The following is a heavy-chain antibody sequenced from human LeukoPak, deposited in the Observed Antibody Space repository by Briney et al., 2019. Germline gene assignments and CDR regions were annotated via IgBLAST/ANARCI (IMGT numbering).Heavy chain of an antibody. Sequence: GGSLRLSCAASGFTFSSYAMSWVRQAPGKGLEWVSAISGSGGSTYYADSVKGRFTISRDNAKNSLYLQMNSLRAEDTAVYYCARPSTSNWGSPWFDPWGQGTLATVSS. J-gene: IGHJ5*02. CDR2: ISGSGGST. CDR3: ARPSTSNWGSPWFDP. V-gene: IGHV3-23*01. CDR1: GFTFSSYA. D-gene: IGHD7-27*01.